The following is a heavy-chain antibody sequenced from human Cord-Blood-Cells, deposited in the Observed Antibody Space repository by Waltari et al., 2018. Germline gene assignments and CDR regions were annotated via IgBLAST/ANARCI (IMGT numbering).Heavy chain of an antibody. D-gene: IGHD6-13*01. CDR2: INHSGST. J-gene: IGHJ4*02. CDR1: GGSFSGYY. CDR3: ARGKTSSSWFDY. Sequence: QVQLQQWGAGLLKPSETLSLTCAVYGGSFSGYYWSWIRQPPGKGLEWIGEINHSGSTTYNPSLKSRVTISVDTSKNQFSLKLSSVTAADTAVYYCARGKTSSSWFDYWGQGTLVTVSS. V-gene: IGHV4-34*01.